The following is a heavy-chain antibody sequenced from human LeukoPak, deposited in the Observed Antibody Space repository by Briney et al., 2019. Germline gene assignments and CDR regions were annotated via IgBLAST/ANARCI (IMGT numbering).Heavy chain of an antibody. CDR3: ARAYDFWSGYSPFYFDY. Sequence: SETLSRTGTVSGGSISSGGYSWRGIRQHPGKGLGWIGYIYYSGSTYYNPSRKSRVTISVATSKNQFSLKLSSVTAADTAVYYCARAYDFWSGYSPFYFDYWGQGTLVTVSS. J-gene: IGHJ4*02. V-gene: IGHV4-31*03. CDR1: GGSISSGGYS. D-gene: IGHD3-3*01. CDR2: IYYSGST.